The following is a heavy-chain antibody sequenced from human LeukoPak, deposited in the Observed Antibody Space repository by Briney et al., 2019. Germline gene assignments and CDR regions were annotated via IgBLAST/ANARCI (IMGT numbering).Heavy chain of an antibody. CDR3: ARDWGLIAAAGTDYYYGMDV. D-gene: IGHD6-13*01. V-gene: IGHV1-46*01. J-gene: IGHJ6*02. Sequence: ASVKVSCKASGYTFTSYYMHWVRQAPGQGLEWMGIINPSGGSTSYAQKFQGIVTMTRDTSTSTVYMELSSLRSEDTAVYYCARDWGLIAAAGTDYYYGMDVWGQGTTVTVSS. CDR1: GYTFTSYY. CDR2: INPSGGST.